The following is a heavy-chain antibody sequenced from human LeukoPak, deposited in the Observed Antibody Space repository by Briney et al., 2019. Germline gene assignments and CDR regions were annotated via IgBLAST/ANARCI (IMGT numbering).Heavy chain of an antibody. J-gene: IGHJ4*02. D-gene: IGHD5-18*01. V-gene: IGHV3-21*01. CDR3: ARDDLKDRDTAMVPFDH. Sequence: GGSLRLSCAACGLTFTSYSMNWVRQAPGKGLEWVSSISSTGSYIYYADSVKGRFTISRDNAKNSLSLQMNSLRAEDTAVYYCARDDLKDRDTAMVPFDHWGQGTLVTVSS. CDR2: ISSTGSYI. CDR1: GLTFTSYS.